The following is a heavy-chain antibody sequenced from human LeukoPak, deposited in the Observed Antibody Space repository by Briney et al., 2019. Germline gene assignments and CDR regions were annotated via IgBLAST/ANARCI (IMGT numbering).Heavy chain of an antibody. J-gene: IGHJ4*02. CDR1: GYTFTSYG. D-gene: IGHD3-3*01. CDR3: ARGRTYYDFWSGYYKHGGYFDY. V-gene: IGHV1-18*01. CDR2: ISAYNGNT. Sequence: ASVKVSCKASGYTFTSYGISWVRQAPGQGLEWMGWISAYNGNTNYAQKLQGRVTMTTDTSTSTAYMELRSLRSDDTAVYYCARGRTYYDFWSGYYKHGGYFDYWGQGTLITVSS.